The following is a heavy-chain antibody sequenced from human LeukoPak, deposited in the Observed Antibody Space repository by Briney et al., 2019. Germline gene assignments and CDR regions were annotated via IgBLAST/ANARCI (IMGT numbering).Heavy chain of an antibody. J-gene: IGHJ4*02. CDR3: ARDTSGRYGD. CDR2: IYSAGNT. CDR1: GFTVSSNY. D-gene: IGHD1-26*01. V-gene: IGHV3-53*01. Sequence: GGSLRLSCAASGFTVSSNYMSWVRQAPGKGLEWVSVIYSAGNTYYADSVKGRFTISRDNSKNTVFLQMNSLRAEDTAVYYCARDTSGRYGDWGQGTLVTVSS.